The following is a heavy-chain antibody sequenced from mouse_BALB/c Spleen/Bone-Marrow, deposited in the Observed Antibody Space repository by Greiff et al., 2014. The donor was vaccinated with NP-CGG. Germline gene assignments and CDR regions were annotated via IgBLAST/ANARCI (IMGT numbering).Heavy chain of an antibody. Sequence: VMLVESGPGLVAPSQSLSITCTVSGFSLTSYGVHWVRQPPGKGLEWLGIIWAGGSTNYNSALMSRLSISKDNSKSQVFLKMNSLQTDDTAMYFCAIAYFGNYNYYFDYWGQGTTLTVSP. D-gene: IGHD2-10*01. CDR3: AIAYFGNYNYYFDY. CDR2: IWAGGST. V-gene: IGHV2-9*02. CDR1: GFSLTSYG. J-gene: IGHJ2*01.